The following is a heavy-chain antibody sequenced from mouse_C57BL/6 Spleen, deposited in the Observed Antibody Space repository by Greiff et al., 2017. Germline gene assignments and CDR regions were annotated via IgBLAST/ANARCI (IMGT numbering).Heavy chain of an antibody. Sequence: VQLQQPGAELVKPGASVKLSCKASGYTFTSYWMQWVKQRPGQGLEWIGEIDPSDSYTNYNQKFKGKATLTVDTSSSTAYMQLSSLTSEDSAVYYCARRDSLSPWFAYWGQGTLVTVSA. D-gene: IGHD6-5*01. J-gene: IGHJ3*01. CDR2: IDPSDSYT. CDR3: ARRDSLSPWFAY. CDR1: GYTFTSYW. V-gene: IGHV1-50*01.